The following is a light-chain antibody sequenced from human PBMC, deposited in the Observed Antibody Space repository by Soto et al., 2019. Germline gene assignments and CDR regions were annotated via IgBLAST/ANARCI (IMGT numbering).Light chain of an antibody. CDR3: QQYGKSDT. Sequence: EIVSTQSPGTLSLSPGERSTLSCRASQSVSDISLAWYLQNPGQAVRLLIYGATNRATGILDRFSGCGSGTEINLTISRLEPEDCAVYYCQQYGKSDTYGQETKVNIK. CDR2: GAT. V-gene: IGKV3-20*01. CDR1: QSVSDIS. J-gene: IGKJ1*01.